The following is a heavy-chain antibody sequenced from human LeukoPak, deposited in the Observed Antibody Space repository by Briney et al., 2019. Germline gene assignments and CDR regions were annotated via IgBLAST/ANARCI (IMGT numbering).Heavy chain of an antibody. Sequence: GGSLRLSCAASGFTFSSYAMGWVRQAPGKGLEWVSAISGSGASTYYADSVKDRFTLSRDDSKNTLYLQMNSLRAEDTAVYYCAKSRSSSSTSCYNYWGQGTLVTVSS. CDR1: GFTFSSYA. V-gene: IGHV3-23*01. CDR3: AKSRSSSSTSCYNY. D-gene: IGHD2-2*02. J-gene: IGHJ4*02. CDR2: ISGSGAST.